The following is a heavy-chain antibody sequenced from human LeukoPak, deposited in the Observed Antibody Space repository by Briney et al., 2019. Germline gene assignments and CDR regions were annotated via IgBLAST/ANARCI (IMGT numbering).Heavy chain of an antibody. J-gene: IGHJ4*02. CDR1: GGSLSSYH. V-gene: IGHV4-59*01. D-gene: IGHD5-24*01. CDR3: ARGPDDFDC. Sequence: PSETLSLTCTVSGGSLSSYHWSWIRQPPGRGLEWIGYIYYSGTTRYNPSLKSRVTISIDTSKNQFSLKLNSLTAADTAVYYCARGPDDFDCWGQGTLVTVSS. CDR2: IYYSGTT.